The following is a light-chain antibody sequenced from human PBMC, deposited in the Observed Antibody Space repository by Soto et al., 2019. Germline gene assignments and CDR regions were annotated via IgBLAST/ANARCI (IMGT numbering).Light chain of an antibody. CDR2: AAS. CDR3: QQYYSFPRT. CDR1: QSISSW. J-gene: IGKJ1*01. V-gene: IGKV1D-16*01. Sequence: DIQMTQSPSSLSASVGDRVTITCRASQSISSWLAWYQQKPGKAPELLIYAASTLQSGVPSRFSGSGSGTDFTLTISCLQSEDFATYYCQQYYSFPRTFGQGTKV.